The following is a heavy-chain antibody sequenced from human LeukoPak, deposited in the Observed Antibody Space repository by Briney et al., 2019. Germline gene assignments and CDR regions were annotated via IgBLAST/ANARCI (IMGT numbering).Heavy chain of an antibody. V-gene: IGHV1-18*01. J-gene: IGHJ4*02. Sequence: ASVKVSSKASGYTFSHYGISWARQAPAQGLEWMGWISAYTGNTAYPQKFQGRATMPIETSTATAHSELKNLGSDDTAVYYCARDRSTHDYWGQATLVTAS. CDR3: ARDRSTHDY. CDR1: GYTFSHYG. CDR2: ISAYTGNT.